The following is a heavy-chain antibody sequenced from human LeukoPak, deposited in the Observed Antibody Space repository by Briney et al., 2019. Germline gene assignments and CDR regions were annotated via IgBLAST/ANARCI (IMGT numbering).Heavy chain of an antibody. J-gene: IGHJ5*02. CDR3: AREASGDDFWSGPYNWFDP. CDR2: IIPILGIA. V-gene: IGHV1-69*04. D-gene: IGHD3-3*01. CDR1: GGTFSSYT. Sequence: AASVKVSCKASGGTFSSYTISWVRQAPGQGLEWMGRIIPILGIANYAQKFQGRVTITADKSTSTAYMVLSSLRSEDTAVYYCAREASGDDFWSGPYNWFDPWGQGTLVTVSS.